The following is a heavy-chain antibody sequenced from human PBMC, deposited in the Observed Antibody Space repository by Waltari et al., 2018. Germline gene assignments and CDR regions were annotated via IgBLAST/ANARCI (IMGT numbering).Heavy chain of an antibody. V-gene: IGHV3-30*18. CDR1: GFTFSSYA. CDR3: AKESTLGGASSFEY. CDR2: ISYDGSAK. Sequence: QVQLVESGGGVVQPGRSLRLSCAASGFTFSSYAMHWVRQAPGKGLEWVAFISYDGSAKYYADSVRGQFTISRDNSKNTLSLQMNNLRAEDTAVYYCAKESTLGGASSFEYWGQGTLVTVSS. J-gene: IGHJ4*02. D-gene: IGHD2-2*01.